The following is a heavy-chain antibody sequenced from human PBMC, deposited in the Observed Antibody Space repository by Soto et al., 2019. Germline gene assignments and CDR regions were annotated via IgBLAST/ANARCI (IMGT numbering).Heavy chain of an antibody. V-gene: IGHV5-51*01. J-gene: IGHJ3*02. CDR1: GYSFTSYW. CDR3: ATTYYYDSSGYPGAFDI. CDR2: IYPGDSDT. Sequence: PGESLKISCNGSGYSFTSYWIGWVRQMPGKGLEWMGIIYPGDSDTRYSPSFQGRVTISADKSISTAYLQWSSLKASDTAMYYCATTYYYDSSGYPGAFDIWGQGTMVTVSS. D-gene: IGHD3-22*01.